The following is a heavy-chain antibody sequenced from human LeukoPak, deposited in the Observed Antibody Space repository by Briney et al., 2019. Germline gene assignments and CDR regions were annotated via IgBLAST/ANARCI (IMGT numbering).Heavy chain of an antibody. CDR3: ARQGYSYRLYWYFDL. Sequence: PSETLSLTRTVSGGSISSYYWSWIRQPPGKGLEWIGYIYYSGSTNYNPSLKSRVTISVDTSKNQFSLKLSSVTAADTAVYYCARQGYSYRLYWYFDLWGRGTLVTVSS. CDR2: IYYSGST. D-gene: IGHD5-18*01. CDR1: GGSISSYY. V-gene: IGHV4-59*08. J-gene: IGHJ2*01.